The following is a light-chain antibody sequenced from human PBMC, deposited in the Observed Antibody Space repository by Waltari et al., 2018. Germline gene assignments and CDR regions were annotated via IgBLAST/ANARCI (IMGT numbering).Light chain of an antibody. CDR2: EVS. J-gene: IGLJ1*01. Sequence: QSALTQPASVSGSPRQSITISCSGTDSDVGAYDFVSWYQQNPGKAPHLIIYEVSNRPSGVSIRLSASKSGTTASLTISGLQAEDEADYYCSSYTTSSAPGVFGTGTRVTVL. CDR3: SSYTTSSAPGV. CDR1: DSDVGAYDF. V-gene: IGLV2-14*01.